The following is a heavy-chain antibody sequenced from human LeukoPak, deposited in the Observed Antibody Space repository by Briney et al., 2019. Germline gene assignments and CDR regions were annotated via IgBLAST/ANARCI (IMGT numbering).Heavy chain of an antibody. V-gene: IGHV4-34*01. CDR3: ARGLSGYSSSLGY. CDR1: GGSFSGYY. CDR2: IDLGGST. J-gene: IGHJ4*02. Sequence: SETLSLTCAVCGGSFSGYYWTWIRQAPGKGLEWIGEIDLGGSTNSNPSLKSRVTISLDTSKNQFSLKLSSVTAADTAVYYCARGLSGYSSSLGYWGQGTLVTVSS. D-gene: IGHD6-6*01.